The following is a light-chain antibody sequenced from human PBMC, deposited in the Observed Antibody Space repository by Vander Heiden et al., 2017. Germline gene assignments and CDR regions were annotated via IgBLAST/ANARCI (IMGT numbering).Light chain of an antibody. CDR1: SSNIGAGYD. J-gene: IGLJ3*02. CDR3: QSYDSSLRGWGV. Sequence: QSVLTQPPSVSGAPGQRVTISCTGSSSNIGAGYDVHWYQQLPGTAPKLLIYGNSNRPSGVPDRFSGYKSGTSASLAITGLQAEDEADYYCQSYDSSLRGWGVVGGGTKLTVL. CDR2: GNS. V-gene: IGLV1-40*01.